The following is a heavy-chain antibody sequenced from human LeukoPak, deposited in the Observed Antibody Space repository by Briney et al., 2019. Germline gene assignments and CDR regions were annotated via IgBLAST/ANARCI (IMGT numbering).Heavy chain of an antibody. V-gene: IGHV1-18*01. CDR1: GYTFTSYG. CDR3: ARSYGGAPRPLIDY. Sequence: ASVKVSCTASGYTFTSYGISWVRQAPGQGLEWMGWISAYNGNTNYAQKLQGRVTMTTDTSTSTAYMELRSLRSDDTAVYYCARSYGGAPRPLIDYWGQGSLVTVSS. J-gene: IGHJ4*02. CDR2: ISAYNGNT. D-gene: IGHD3-10*01.